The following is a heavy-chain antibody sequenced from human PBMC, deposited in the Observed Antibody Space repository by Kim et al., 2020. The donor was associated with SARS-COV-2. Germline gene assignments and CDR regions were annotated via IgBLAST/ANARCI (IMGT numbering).Heavy chain of an antibody. D-gene: IGHD1-26*01. CDR2: ISSSSSYI. CDR3: AVLPSGSYHPFDY. Sequence: GGSLRLSCAASGFTFSSYSMNWVRQAPGKGLEWVSSISSSSSYIYYADSVKGRFTISRDNAKNSLYLQMNSLRAEDTAVYYCAVLPSGSYHPFDYWGQGTLVTVSS. CDR1: GFTFSSYS. J-gene: IGHJ4*02. V-gene: IGHV3-21*01.